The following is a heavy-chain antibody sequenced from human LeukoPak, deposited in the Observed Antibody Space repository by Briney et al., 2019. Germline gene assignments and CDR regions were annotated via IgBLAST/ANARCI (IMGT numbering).Heavy chain of an antibody. Sequence: GASVKVSCKASGYTFTGYDMHWVRQAPGQGLEWMGWINPNSGGTNYAQQFQGRVIMTRDTSISTAYMELSRLRSDDTAMYYCARVDTTTVTTYRAFDIWGQGTMVTVSS. D-gene: IGHD4-17*01. CDR1: GYTFTGYD. J-gene: IGHJ3*02. V-gene: IGHV1-2*02. CDR2: INPNSGGT. CDR3: ARVDTTTVTTYRAFDI.